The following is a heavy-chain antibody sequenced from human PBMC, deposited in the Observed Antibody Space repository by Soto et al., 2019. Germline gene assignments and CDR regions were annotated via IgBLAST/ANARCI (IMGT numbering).Heavy chain of an antibody. J-gene: IGHJ6*02. CDR1: GFTINRND. V-gene: IGHV3-30*03. CDR2: MSFDGNHQ. CDR3: ASCERFPRVGVDYYALDV. Sequence: QVHLVESGGGVVQPGGSLRLSCAASGFTINRNDMYWVRQAPGKGLEWVAVMSFDGNHQHYADSVKGRFTISRDNSKNTLSLEMNSLRRDDTAVYYCASCERFPRVGVDYYALDVWGQGTTVFVSS. D-gene: IGHD3-3*01.